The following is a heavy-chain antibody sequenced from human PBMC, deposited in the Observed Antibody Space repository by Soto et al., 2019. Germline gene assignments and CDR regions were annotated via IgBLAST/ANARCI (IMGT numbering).Heavy chain of an antibody. CDR2: VNDSGDT. CDR1: GGALSGYY. V-gene: IGHV4-34*01. CDR3: ARVRGDIVATIDFRGWFDP. Sequence: QVHLQQWGAGLLKPSETLSLTCGVYGGALSGYYWSWIRQTPGKGLEWIGEVNDSGDTNINPSLKSRVTRSGDTSKNQFSLRLRSAIAADTAMYYCARVRGDIVATIDFRGWFDPWGQGTLVTVSS. J-gene: IGHJ5*02. D-gene: IGHD5-12*01.